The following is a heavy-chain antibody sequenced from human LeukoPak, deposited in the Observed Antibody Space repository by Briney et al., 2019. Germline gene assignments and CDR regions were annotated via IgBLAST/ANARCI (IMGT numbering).Heavy chain of an antibody. Sequence: PGGSLRLSCAASGFTFSNYWMHWVRQAPGKGLVWVSRINRDGRSTNYADSVKGRFTISRDNAKNTVFLQMNSLRAEDTAVYYCALPLRDGDFYCDYWGQGTLVTVSS. CDR3: ALPLRDGDFYCDY. D-gene: IGHD4-17*01. CDR2: INRDGRST. V-gene: IGHV3-74*01. J-gene: IGHJ4*02. CDR1: GFTFSNYW.